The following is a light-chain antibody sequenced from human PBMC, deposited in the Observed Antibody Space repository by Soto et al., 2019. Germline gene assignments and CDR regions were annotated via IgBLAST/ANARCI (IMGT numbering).Light chain of an antibody. CDR3: CSYAGSYTYV. J-gene: IGLJ1*01. CDR2: DVG. CDR1: SSDVGGYNY. V-gene: IGLV2-11*01. Sequence: QSALTQPRSVSGSPGQSVTISCTGTSSDVGGYNYVSWYQQHPGKAPKLMIYDVGKRPSGAPDRFSGSKSGNTASLTISGLQAEDEADYYCCSYAGSYTYVFGTGTKLTVL.